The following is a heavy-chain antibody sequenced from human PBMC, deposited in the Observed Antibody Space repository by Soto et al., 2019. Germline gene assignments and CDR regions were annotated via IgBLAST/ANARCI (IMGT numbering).Heavy chain of an antibody. D-gene: IGHD6-25*01. CDR3: EKCFRNDAADNFEN. V-gene: IGHV3-23*01. Sequence: EVQLLESGGGLVQPGGSLRLSCAASGFTFNNYAMSWVRQAPGKGLEWVSTITGGGAGTYYADSVKGRFTISRDNSNNMLYLQMNSLRVEDTALYYCEKCFRNDAADNFENWGQGTLFTVSS. J-gene: IGHJ4*02. CDR2: ITGGGAGT. CDR1: GFTFNNYA.